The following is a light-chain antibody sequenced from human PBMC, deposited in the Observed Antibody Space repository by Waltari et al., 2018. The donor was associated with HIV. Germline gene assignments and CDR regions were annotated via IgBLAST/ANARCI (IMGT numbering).Light chain of an antibody. J-gene: IGLJ2*01. CDR1: SSDVGTYNS. V-gene: IGLV2-23*02. Sequence: QSALTQPASVSGSPGQSITISCTGTSSDVGTYNSVSCYQQHPGKVPKLVIFDVTKRPSGVSDRFSGSKSGNTASLTISGLQAEDEADYYCCTYAVIVVFGGGTKLTVL. CDR3: CTYAVIVV. CDR2: DVT.